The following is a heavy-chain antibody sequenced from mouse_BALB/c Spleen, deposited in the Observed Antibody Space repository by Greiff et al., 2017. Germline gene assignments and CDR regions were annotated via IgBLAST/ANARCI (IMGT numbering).Heavy chain of an antibody. CDR1: GYSITSDYA. CDR3: ARGVITTVVATPYYAMDY. D-gene: IGHD1-1*01. J-gene: IGHJ4*01. CDR2: ISYSGST. Sequence: DVQLQESGPGLVKPSQSLSLTCTVTGYSITSDYAWNWIRQFPGNKLEWMGYISYSGSTSYNPSLKSRISITRDTSKNQFFLQLNSVTTEDTATYYCARGVITTVVATPYYAMDYWGQGTSVTVSS. V-gene: IGHV3-2*02.